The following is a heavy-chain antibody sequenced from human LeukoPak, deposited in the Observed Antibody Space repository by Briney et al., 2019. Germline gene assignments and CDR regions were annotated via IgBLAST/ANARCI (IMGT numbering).Heavy chain of an antibody. V-gene: IGHV3-9*01. D-gene: IGHD2-21*01. Sequence: GGSLRLSCVASGFTFSNYWMHWVRQPPGKGLEWVSGISWNSGSIGYADSVEGRFTISRDNAKNSLYLQMNSLRAEDTALYYCAKESLIRTNGFDYWGQGTLVTVSS. CDR2: ISWNSGSI. J-gene: IGHJ4*02. CDR1: GFTFSNYW. CDR3: AKESLIRTNGFDY.